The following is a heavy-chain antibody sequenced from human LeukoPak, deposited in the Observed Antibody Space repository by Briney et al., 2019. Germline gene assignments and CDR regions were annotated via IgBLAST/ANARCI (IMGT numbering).Heavy chain of an antibody. CDR3: ARAAGLRLGELSPDY. CDR2: INPSGGST. V-gene: IGHV1-46*01. J-gene: IGHJ4*02. CDR1: GYTFTSYY. D-gene: IGHD3-16*02. Sequence: ASVKVSCKASGYTFTSYYMHWVRQAPGQGPEWMGIINPSGGSTSYAQKFQGRVTMTRDTSTSTVYMELSSLRSEDTAVYYCARAAGLRLGELSPDYWGQGTLVTVSS.